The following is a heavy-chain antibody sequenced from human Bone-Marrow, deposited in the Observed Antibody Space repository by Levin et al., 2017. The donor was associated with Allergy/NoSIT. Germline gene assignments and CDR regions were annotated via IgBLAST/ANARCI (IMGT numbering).Heavy chain of an antibody. V-gene: IGHV3-33*01. CDR3: ARGYCSSTSCYYDSQIPFDP. CDR1: GFTFSSYG. Sequence: LSLTCAASGFTFSSYGMHWVRQAPGKGLEWVAVIWYDGSNKYYADSVKGRFTISRDNSKNTLYLQMNSLRAEDTAVYYCARGYCSSTSCYYDSQIPFDPWGQGTLVTVSS. D-gene: IGHD2-2*01. CDR2: IWYDGSNK. J-gene: IGHJ5*02.